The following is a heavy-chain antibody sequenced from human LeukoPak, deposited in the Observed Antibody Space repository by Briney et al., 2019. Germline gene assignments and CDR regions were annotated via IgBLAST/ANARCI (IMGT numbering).Heavy chain of an antibody. CDR2: ITPMFGTA. CDR3: ARDSSEFRSLIFH. Sequence: VASVKVSCKASGYTFTSYGINWVRQAPGQGLEWMGGITPMFGTAKYAQKFQGRVTITADESTSTAYMELSSLRSEDTAVYYCARDSSEFRSLIFHWGQGTLVTVSS. J-gene: IGHJ1*01. D-gene: IGHD3-9*01. V-gene: IGHV1-69*13. CDR1: GYTFTSYG.